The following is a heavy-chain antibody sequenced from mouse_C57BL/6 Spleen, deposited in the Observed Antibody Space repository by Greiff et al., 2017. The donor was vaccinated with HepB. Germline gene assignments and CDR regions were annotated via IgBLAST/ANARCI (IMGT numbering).Heavy chain of an antibody. CDR1: GYSFTGYY. CDR2: INPSTGGT. D-gene: IGHD1-1*01. CDR3: ARPGGSSYYYAMDY. V-gene: IGHV1-42*01. J-gene: IGHJ4*01. Sequence: EVQGVESGPELVKPGASVKISCKASGYSFTGYYMNWVKQSPEKSLEWIGEINPSTGGTTYNQKFKAKATLTVDKSSSTAYMQLKSLTSEDSAVYYGARPGGSSYYYAMDYWGQGTSVTVSS.